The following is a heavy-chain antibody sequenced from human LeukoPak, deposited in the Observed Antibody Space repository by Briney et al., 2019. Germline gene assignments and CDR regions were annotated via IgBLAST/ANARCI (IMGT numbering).Heavy chain of an antibody. V-gene: IGHV3-64D*06. D-gene: IGHD3-10*01. CDR3: VKVMARGVIIVSAAFDI. CDR1: GFALSSYA. Sequence: GGSLRLSCSASGFALSSYAMHWVRQAPGKGLEYVSSISINGGSTYYADSVKGRFTISRDNSKNTLYLQMSSLRADDTAVYHCVKVMARGVIIVSAAFDIWGQGTMVTVSS. CDR2: ISINGGST. J-gene: IGHJ3*02.